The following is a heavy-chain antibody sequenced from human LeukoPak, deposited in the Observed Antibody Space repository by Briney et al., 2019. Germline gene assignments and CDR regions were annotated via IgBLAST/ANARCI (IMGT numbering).Heavy chain of an antibody. D-gene: IGHD2-15*01. J-gene: IGHJ3*01. Sequence: GGSLSLTCTGSTFIIINFYMMWIRQAPGQGPQWCSYINKEHNTIYYAFSVKGRFTVSRANDKNSMYLQMNSLRADDTAMYYGAKVVAVVVTGIFDVWGQGTMVAVSS. CDR3: AKVVAVVVTGIFDV. CDR1: TFIIINFY. CDR2: INKEHNTI. V-gene: IGHV3-11*04.